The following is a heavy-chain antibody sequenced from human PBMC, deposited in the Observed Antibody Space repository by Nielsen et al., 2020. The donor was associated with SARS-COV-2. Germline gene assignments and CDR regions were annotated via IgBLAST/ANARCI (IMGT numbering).Heavy chain of an antibody. D-gene: IGHD5-12*01. CDR1: GYTFTSYY. V-gene: IGHV1-2*06. J-gene: IGHJ4*01. CDR2: INPMSGGS. CDR3: ARAQKMWKSYDYWTAFSIVDN. Sequence: ASVKVSCKASGYTFTSYYMHWVRQAPGQGLEWMGRINPMSGGSNFAQKFQGRVTMSINTSITTVYMELNSLTSDDTAVYYCARAQKMWKSYDYWTAFSIVDNWGHGTLVTVSS.